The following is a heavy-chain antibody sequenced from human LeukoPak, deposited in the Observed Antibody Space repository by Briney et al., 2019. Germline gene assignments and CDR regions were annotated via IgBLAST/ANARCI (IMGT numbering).Heavy chain of an antibody. V-gene: IGHV1-2*02. CDR3: ASGCSSTSCYPGGIYYYGMDV. CDR2: INPNSGGT. J-gene: IGHJ6*02. CDR1: GYTFTAYY. Sequence: GASVKVSFKASGYTFTAYYMHWVRQAPGQGLEWMGWINPNSGGTNYAQKFQGRVTMTRDTSISTAYMELSRLRSDDTAVYYCASGCSSTSCYPGGIYYYGMDVWGQGTTVTVSS. D-gene: IGHD2-2*01.